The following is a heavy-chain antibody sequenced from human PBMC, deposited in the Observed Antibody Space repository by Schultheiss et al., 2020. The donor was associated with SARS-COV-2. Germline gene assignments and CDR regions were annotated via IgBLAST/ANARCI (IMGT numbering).Heavy chain of an antibody. D-gene: IGHD2-15*01. CDR3: ARVDVRLDIVVVVAPDY. V-gene: IGHV1-18*04. Sequence: ASVKVSCKASGYTFTSYGISWVRQAPGQGLEWMGWISAYNGNTNYAQKLQGRVTMTTDTSTSTAYMELRSLRSDDTAVYYCARVDVRLDIVVVVAPDYWGQGTLVTVSS. J-gene: IGHJ4*02. CDR1: GYTFTSYG. CDR2: ISAYNGNT.